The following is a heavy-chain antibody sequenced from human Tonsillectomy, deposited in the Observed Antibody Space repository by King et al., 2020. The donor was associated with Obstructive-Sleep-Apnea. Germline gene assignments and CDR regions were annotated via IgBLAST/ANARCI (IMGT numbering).Heavy chain of an antibody. Sequence: QLVQSGGGVVQPGRSLRLSCAASGFTFSSYAMHWVRQAPGKGLEWVAVISYDGSNKYYADSVKGRFTISRDNSKNTLYLQMNSLRAEDTAVYYCARAQVTMVRGVIIDAPPDFDYWGQGTLVTVSS. CDR1: GFTFSSYA. D-gene: IGHD3-10*01. J-gene: IGHJ4*02. CDR2: ISYDGSNK. CDR3: ARAQVTMVRGVIIDAPPDFDY. V-gene: IGHV3-30-3*01.